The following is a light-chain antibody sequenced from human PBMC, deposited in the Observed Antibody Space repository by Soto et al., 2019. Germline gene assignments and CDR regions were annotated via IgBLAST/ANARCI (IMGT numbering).Light chain of an antibody. CDR2: DVS. Sequence: DIPMTQSPSTLSASIGDRVTITCRASQSIGSWLAWYQQKPGKAPKLLIYDVSSLESGVPSRFSGSGSGTEFTLTISRLQPDDLATYYCQEYYTFSRTFGQGTKVEIK. CDR3: QEYYTFSRT. CDR1: QSIGSW. J-gene: IGKJ1*01. V-gene: IGKV1-5*01.